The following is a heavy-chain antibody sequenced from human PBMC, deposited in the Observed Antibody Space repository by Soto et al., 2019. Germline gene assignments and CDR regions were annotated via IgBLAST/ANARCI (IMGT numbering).Heavy chain of an antibody. J-gene: IGHJ4*02. CDR2: ISWNNNVV. V-gene: IGHV3-9*01. CDR1: GFTFEDHA. CDR3: AKDIGSGDYYNSPFGS. D-gene: IGHD3-10*01. Sequence: GGSLRLSCVVSGFTFEDHAMHWVRQAPGKGLEWVSGISWNNNVVGYAKFVKGRFSVSRDNAKNSLYLQMNSLRPEDTALYYCAKDIGSGDYYNSPFGSWGQGTLVTVSS.